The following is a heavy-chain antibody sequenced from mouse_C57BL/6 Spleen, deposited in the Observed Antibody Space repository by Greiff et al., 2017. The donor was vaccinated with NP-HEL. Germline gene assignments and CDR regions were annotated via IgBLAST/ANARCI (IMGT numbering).Heavy chain of an antibody. D-gene: IGHD2-4*01. J-gene: IGHJ2*01. CDR1: GYTFTSYW. Sequence: VQLQQPGAELVRPGSSVKLSCKASGYTFTSYWMHWVKQRPIQGLEWIGNIDPSDSETHYNQKFKDKATLTVDKSSSTAYMQLSSLTSEDSAVYYCARGGDDYDGRPDYFDYWGQGTTLTVSS. V-gene: IGHV1-52*01. CDR3: ARGGDDYDGRPDYFDY. CDR2: IDPSDSET.